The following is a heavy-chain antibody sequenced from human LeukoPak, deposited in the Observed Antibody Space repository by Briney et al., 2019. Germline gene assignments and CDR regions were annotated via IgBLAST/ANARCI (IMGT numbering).Heavy chain of an antibody. Sequence: SETLSLTCTVSGVSISSGAYYWTWIRQAAGKGLEWIGRIYTSGTTDYNPSLKSRVSISLDTSKNQFSLNLSSMTAADTAVYYCARDMGQTWGQGTLVTVSS. CDR2: IYTSGTT. CDR3: ARDMGQT. V-gene: IGHV4-61*02. CDR1: GVSISSGAYY. D-gene: IGHD3-10*01. J-gene: IGHJ5*02.